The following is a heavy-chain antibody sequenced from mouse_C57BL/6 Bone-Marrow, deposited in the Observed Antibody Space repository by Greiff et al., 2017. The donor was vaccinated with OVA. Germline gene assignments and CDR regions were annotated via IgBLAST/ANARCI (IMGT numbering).Heavy chain of an antibody. CDR1: GFSFNTYA. J-gene: IGHJ3*01. CDR2: IRSKSNNYAT. V-gene: IGHV10-1*01. Sequence: EVMLVESGGGLVQPKGSLKLSCAASGFSFNTYAMNWVRQAPGKGLEWVARIRSKSNNYATYYADSVKDRFTISRDDSESMLYLQMNNLKTEDTAMYYCGGQYYSNLAYWGQGTLVTVSA. D-gene: IGHD2-5*01. CDR3: GGQYYSNLAY.